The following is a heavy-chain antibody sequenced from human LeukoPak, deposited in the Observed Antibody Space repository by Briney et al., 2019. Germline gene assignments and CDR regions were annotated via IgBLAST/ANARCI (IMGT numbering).Heavy chain of an antibody. D-gene: IGHD3-10*01. CDR3: ARVGDHFHWYLDL. CDR2: LYSGSDT. V-gene: IGHV3-53*01. CDR1: GITVSTNY. J-gene: IGHJ2*01. Sequence: GGSLRLPCAASGITVSTNYMNWVRQAPGKGLEWVSILYSGSDTYYADSVKGRFTISRDSSKNILSLQMNNLRAEDTAVYYCARVGDHFHWYLDLWGRGTLVTVSS.